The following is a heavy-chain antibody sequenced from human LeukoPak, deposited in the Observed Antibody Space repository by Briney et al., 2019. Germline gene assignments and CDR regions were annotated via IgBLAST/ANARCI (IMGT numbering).Heavy chain of an antibody. CDR3: AKSIVGVSGFGY. CDR1: GFTFSSYG. Sequence: PGGSLRLSCAASGFTFSSYGMHWVRQAPGKGLEWVAVISYDGSNKYYADSVKGRFTISRDNSKNTLYLQMNSLRAEDTAVYYCAKSIVGVSGFGYWGQGALVTVSS. D-gene: IGHD1-26*01. CDR2: ISYDGSNK. V-gene: IGHV3-30*18. J-gene: IGHJ4*02.